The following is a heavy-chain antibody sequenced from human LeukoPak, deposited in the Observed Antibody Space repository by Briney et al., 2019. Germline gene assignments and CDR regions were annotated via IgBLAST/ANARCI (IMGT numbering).Heavy chain of an antibody. Sequence: ASVKVSCKASGYTFTSYGISWVRQAPGQGLEWMGWISAYNGNTNYAQKLQGRVTMTTDTSTSTAYMEPRSLRSDDTAVYYCARGSRIAAPNWFDPWGQGTLVTVSS. J-gene: IGHJ5*02. CDR3: ARGSRIAAPNWFDP. V-gene: IGHV1-18*01. CDR1: GYTFTSYG. D-gene: IGHD6-6*01. CDR2: ISAYNGNT.